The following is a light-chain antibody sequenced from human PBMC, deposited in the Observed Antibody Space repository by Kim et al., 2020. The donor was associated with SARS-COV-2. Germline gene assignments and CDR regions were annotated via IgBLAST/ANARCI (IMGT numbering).Light chain of an antibody. V-gene: IGKV3-15*01. Sequence: EIVMTQSPATLSVSPGERATLSCRASESVSSKLAWYQQKPGQAPRLLIYGASTRATGVPARFSGSGSGTEFTLIISSLQSEDFAVYYCQQYNNWPPITFDQGTRLEIK. CDR1: ESVSSK. CDR2: GAS. J-gene: IGKJ5*01. CDR3: QQYNNWPPIT.